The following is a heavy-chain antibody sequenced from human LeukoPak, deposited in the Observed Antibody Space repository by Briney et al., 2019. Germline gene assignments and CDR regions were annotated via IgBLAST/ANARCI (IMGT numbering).Heavy chain of an antibody. J-gene: IGHJ6*03. CDR2: INPNSGGT. Sequence: GASVKVSCKASGYTFTGYYMHWVRPAPGQGLEWMGRINPNSGGTNYAQKFQGRVTMTRDTSISTAYMELSRLRSDDTAVYYCARIYGDPHPYYYYMDVWGKGTTVTVSS. CDR3: ARIYGDPHPYYYYMDV. V-gene: IGHV1-2*06. CDR1: GYTFTGYY. D-gene: IGHD4-17*01.